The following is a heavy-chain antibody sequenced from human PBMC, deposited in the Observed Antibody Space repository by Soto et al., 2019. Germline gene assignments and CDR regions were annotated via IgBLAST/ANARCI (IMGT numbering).Heavy chain of an antibody. CDR3: ARDNGYSYGYTLDH. V-gene: IGHV4-59*01. J-gene: IGHJ4*02. CDR2: IYYSGST. Sequence: SQALSDTCTGSGGTISRSDRSGIRQPPGKGLEWIGYIYYSGSTNYNPSLKSRVTISVDTSKNQFSLKLSSVTAADTAVYYCARDNGYSYGYTLDHWGQGTLVTVS. CDR1: GGTISRSD. D-gene: IGHD5-18*01.